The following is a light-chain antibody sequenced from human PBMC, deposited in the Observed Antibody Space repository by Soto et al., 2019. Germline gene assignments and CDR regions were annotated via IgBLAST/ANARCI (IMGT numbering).Light chain of an antibody. J-gene: IGKJ2*01. CDR2: AAS. V-gene: IGKV1-39*01. CDR3: QQSHSIPYT. CDR1: QSIGTY. Sequence: DIQMTQSPTSLSASVGDRVTITCRASQSIGTYLNWYQQIPEKAPKLLIYAASTLQSGVPSRFRGSGSRTVFTLSITTLQPEDFSTYFCQQSHSIPYTFGQGTKVEIK.